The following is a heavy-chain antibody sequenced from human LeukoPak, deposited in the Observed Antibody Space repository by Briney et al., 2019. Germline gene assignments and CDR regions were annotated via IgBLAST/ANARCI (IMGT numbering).Heavy chain of an antibody. CDR3: ARVLVSEGYCSSTTCYTLYYGMDV. Sequence: SETLSRTCAVYGGSFSGYYWSWIRQPPGKGLEWIGEINHSGSTNYNPSLKSRVTISVDTSKNQFSLKLSSVTAADTAVYYCARVLVSEGYCSSTTCYTLYYGMDVWGKGTTVTVSS. CDR1: GGSFSGYY. D-gene: IGHD2-2*02. CDR2: INHSGST. V-gene: IGHV4-34*01. J-gene: IGHJ6*04.